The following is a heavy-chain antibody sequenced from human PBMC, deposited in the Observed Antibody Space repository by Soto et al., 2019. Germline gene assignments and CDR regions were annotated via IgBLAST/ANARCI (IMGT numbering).Heavy chain of an antibody. V-gene: IGHV5-10-1*01. CDR2: IDPSDSYT. CDR1: AYSFTNFW. CDR3: ARLRHGSSWYHYGMDV. J-gene: IGHJ6*01. D-gene: IGHD6-13*01. Sequence: GDSLKISCKASAYSFTNFWTSWVRQMPAKGLVWMGMIDPSDSYTNYTPSFQGHVTISSDKSMSTAYLPWRSLSASYTPMYYCARLRHGSSWYHYGMDVWEKVTRVTAAS.